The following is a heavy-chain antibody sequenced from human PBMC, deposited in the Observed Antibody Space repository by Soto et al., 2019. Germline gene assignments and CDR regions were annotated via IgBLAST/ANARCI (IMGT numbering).Heavy chain of an antibody. CDR2: IYYSGST. V-gene: IGHV4-30-4*01. CDR1: GGSISSGDYS. D-gene: IGHD2-21*01. J-gene: IGHJ2*01. CDR3: ARGIGWDSDL. Sequence: QVQLQESGPGLVKPSQTLSLTCTVSGGSISSGDYSWSWIRQPPGKGLEWIGYIYYSGSTYYNPSLTSRVSISVDTSKNQFSLKLSSGTAADTAVYYCARGIGWDSDLWGRGTLVIVSS.